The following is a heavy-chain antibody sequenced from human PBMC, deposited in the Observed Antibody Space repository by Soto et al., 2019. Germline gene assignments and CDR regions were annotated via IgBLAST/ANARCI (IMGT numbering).Heavy chain of an antibody. CDR1: GYTFTSYG. D-gene: IGHD3-22*01. Sequence: ASVKVSCKASGYTFTSYGISWVRQAPGQGLEWMGWISAYNGNTNYAQKLQGRVTMTTDTSTSTAYMELRSLRSDDTAVYYCARDSRAYYYDSSGYYSPDPYYYGMDVWGQGTTVTVSS. V-gene: IGHV1-18*01. CDR2: ISAYNGNT. CDR3: ARDSRAYYYDSSGYYSPDPYYYGMDV. J-gene: IGHJ6*02.